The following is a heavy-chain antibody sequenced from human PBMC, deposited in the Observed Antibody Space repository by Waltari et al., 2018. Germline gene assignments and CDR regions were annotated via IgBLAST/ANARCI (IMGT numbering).Heavy chain of an antibody. Sequence: EVQLVESGGGLVKPGGSLSLSCAASGFTFRSSRMHWVRRAPGKGLEWVSCISGSSSYIYYADSVKGRFTISRDNAKNSLYLQMNSLRAEDTAVYFCAKRRGSSSDGADGLDVWGQGTTVTVSS. CDR2: ISGSSSYI. V-gene: IGHV3-21*01. J-gene: IGHJ6*02. CDR1: GFTFRSSR. CDR3: AKRRGSSSDGADGLDV. D-gene: IGHD6-6*01.